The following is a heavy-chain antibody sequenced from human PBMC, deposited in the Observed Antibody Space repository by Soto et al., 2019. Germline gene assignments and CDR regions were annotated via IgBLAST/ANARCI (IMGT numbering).Heavy chain of an antibody. CDR2: IDWDDDK. J-gene: IGHJ6*02. V-gene: IGHV2-70*12. Sequence: VSCPTLVNPTQTLTLTCTFSGFSPSTSGMCVSWIRQPPGKALELLALIDWDDDKYYITSLKTRLTISKDTSKNQVVLTMTNMDPVDTATYYCARAYDSSGYRCYGMDVWGQGTTVTVSS. D-gene: IGHD3-22*01. CDR3: ARAYDSSGYRCYGMDV. CDR1: GFSPSTSGMC.